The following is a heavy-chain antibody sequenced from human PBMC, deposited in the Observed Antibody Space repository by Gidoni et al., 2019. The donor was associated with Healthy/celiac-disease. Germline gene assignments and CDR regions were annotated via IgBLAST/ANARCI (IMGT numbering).Heavy chain of an antibody. Sequence: EVQLLESGGGLVQPGGSLRLSCAASGFTFSSYAMSWVRQAPGKGLEWVSAISGSGGSTYYADSVKGRFTISRDNSKNTLYLQMNSLRAEDTAVYYCAKNARLVAGTPYGMDVWGQGTTVTVSS. J-gene: IGHJ6*02. CDR1: GFTFSSYA. CDR2: ISGSGGST. D-gene: IGHD6-19*01. V-gene: IGHV3-23*01. CDR3: AKNARLVAGTPYGMDV.